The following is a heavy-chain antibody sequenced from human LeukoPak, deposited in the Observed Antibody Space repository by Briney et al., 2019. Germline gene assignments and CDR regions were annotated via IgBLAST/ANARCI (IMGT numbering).Heavy chain of an antibody. CDR2: IGATGSPI. CDR1: GFTFSTYA. Sequence: GGSLRLSCAASGFTFSTYAMTWVRQAPGRGLEWVSVIGATGSPIYYADSVKGRFTISRDNSKNTLFLQMNSLRAEDTAIYYCVRYCTSTTCPSYYFGMDVWGQGTTVTVSS. CDR3: VRYCTSTTCPSYYFGMDV. J-gene: IGHJ6*02. D-gene: IGHD2-2*01. V-gene: IGHV3-23*01.